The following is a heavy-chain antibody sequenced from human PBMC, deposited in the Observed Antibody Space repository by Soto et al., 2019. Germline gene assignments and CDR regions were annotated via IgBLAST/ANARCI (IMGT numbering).Heavy chain of an antibody. D-gene: IGHD4-17*01. J-gene: IGHJ4*02. CDR1: GGSISSYY. V-gene: IGHV4-59*01. CDR2: IYYSGST. CDR3: ARENYGDYYFDY. Sequence: SETLSLTCTVSGGSISSYYWSWIRQPPGKGLEWIGYIYYSGSTNYNPSLKSRVTISVDTSKNQFSLKLSSVTAADTAVYYCARENYGDYYFDYWGQGTLVTVSS.